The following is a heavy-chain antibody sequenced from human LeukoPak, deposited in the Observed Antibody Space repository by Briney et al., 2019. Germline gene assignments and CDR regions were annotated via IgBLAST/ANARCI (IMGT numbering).Heavy chain of an antibody. CDR2: INPNSGST. J-gene: IGHJ4*02. V-gene: IGHV1-2*02. Sequence: ASVKVSCKASGYTVTSYYIHWVRQAPGQGLEWISWINPNSGSTNDAQKIQGRVTMTRDTTISTAYMELSRLRSDDTAVYYCARASPPRRISSRYYFDYWGQGTLVSVSS. D-gene: IGHD3-3*02. CDR1: GYTVTSYY. CDR3: ARASPPRRISSRYYFDY.